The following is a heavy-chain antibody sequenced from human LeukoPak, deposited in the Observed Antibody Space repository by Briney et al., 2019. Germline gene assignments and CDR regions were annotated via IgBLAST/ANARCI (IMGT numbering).Heavy chain of an antibody. V-gene: IGHV3-30-3*01. CDR3: AKDRRMMSSQYGMDV. CDR1: GFTFSSYS. D-gene: IGHD6-6*01. CDR2: ISYDGSNT. J-gene: IGHJ6*02. Sequence: PGRSLRLSCAVSGFTFSSYSMHWVRQAPGKGLEWVAVISYDGSNTYYADSLKGRFTVTRDNSLSTVYLQMSSLRTEDTAVFYCAKDRRMMSSQYGMDVGGQGTTVTASS.